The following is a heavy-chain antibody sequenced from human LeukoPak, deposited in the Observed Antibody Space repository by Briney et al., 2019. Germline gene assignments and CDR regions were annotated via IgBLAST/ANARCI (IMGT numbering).Heavy chain of an antibody. J-gene: IGHJ6*03. CDR1: NGSLSSDTYF. V-gene: IGHV4-61*02. D-gene: IGHD1-26*01. Sequence: SRTLSLTRTVSNGSLSSDTYFWSWSRQPAGEGLECIGRMSSSGISTYSPSLKSRVTISIYTSRKQFSMNLNSMTAADTAVYYCARTREYYSSYMDVWGKGTTVTVSS. CDR3: ARTREYYSSYMDV. CDR2: MSSSGIS.